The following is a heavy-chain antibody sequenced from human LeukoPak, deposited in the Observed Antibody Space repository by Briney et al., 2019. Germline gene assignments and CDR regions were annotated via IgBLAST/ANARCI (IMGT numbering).Heavy chain of an antibody. CDR3: ASALEMATISPRGNAFDY. V-gene: IGHV3-66*01. J-gene: IGHJ4*02. Sequence: GGSLRLSCAASGFTVSSNYMSWVRQAPGKGLEWVSVIYSGGSTYYADSVEGRFTISRDNSKNTLYLQMNSLRAEDTAVYYCASALEMATISPRGNAFDYWGQGTLVTVSS. CDR2: IYSGGST. D-gene: IGHD5-24*01. CDR1: GFTVSSNY.